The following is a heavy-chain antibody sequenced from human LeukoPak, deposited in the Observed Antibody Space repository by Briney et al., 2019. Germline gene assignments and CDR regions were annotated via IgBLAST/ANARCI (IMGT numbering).Heavy chain of an antibody. D-gene: IGHD2-21*02. CDR1: GYTFTGYY. V-gene: IGHV1-2*04. Sequence: ASVKRSCKASGYTFTGYYMHWVRQAPGQGLEWMGWINPNSGGTNYAQKFQGWVTMTRDTSISTAYMELSRLRSDDTAVYYCARVECGGGDCYFDYWGQGTLVTVSS. J-gene: IGHJ4*02. CDR3: ARVECGGGDCYFDY. CDR2: INPNSGGT.